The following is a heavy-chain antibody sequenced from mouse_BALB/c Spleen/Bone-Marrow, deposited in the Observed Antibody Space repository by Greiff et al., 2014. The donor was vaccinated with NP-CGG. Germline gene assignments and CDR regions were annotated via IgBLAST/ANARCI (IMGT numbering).Heavy chain of an antibody. J-gene: IGHJ1*01. Sequence: EVKLMESGGGLVQPGGSLKLSCVASGFTFSSYGMSWVRQTPDKRLELVATINNNGGSTYYPDSLKGQFTISRDNAKNTLYLQMSSLKSEDTAMYYCARVYGWYFDVWGAGTTVTVSS. CDR3: ARVYGWYFDV. CDR2: INNNGGST. V-gene: IGHV5-6-3*01. D-gene: IGHD1-1*01. CDR1: GFTFSSYG.